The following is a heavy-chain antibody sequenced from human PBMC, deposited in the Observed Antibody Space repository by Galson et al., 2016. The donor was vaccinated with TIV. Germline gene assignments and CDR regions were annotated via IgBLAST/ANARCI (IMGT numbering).Heavy chain of an antibody. CDR3: VKDSRIGAMLMGYGLDV. V-gene: IGHV3-9*01. Sequence: SLRLSCAASGFIFADYAMHWVRQGPGKGLEWVSGISWNSGSIGYADSVKGRFTISRDNAKNSPSLQINSLRTEDTALYYCVKDSRIGAMLMGYGLDVWGQGTTVTVSS. CDR2: ISWNSGSI. D-gene: IGHD2-8*01. J-gene: IGHJ6*02. CDR1: GFIFADYA.